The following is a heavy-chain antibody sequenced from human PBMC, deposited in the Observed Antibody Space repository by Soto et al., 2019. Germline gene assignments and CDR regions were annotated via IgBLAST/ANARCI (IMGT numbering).Heavy chain of an antibody. Sequence: SETLSLTCTVSGGSISSSSYYWGWIRQPPGKGLEWIGSIYYSGSTYYNPSLKSRVTISVDTSKNQFSLKLSSVTAADTAVYYCARDIDSHGPVDYWGQGTLVTVSS. CDR3: ARDIDSHGPVDY. V-gene: IGHV4-39*02. CDR1: GGSISSSSYY. CDR2: IYYSGST. D-gene: IGHD3-9*01. J-gene: IGHJ4*02.